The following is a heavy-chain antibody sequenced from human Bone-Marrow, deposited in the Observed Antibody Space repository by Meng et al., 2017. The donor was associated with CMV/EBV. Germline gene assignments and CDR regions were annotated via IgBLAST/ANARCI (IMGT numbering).Heavy chain of an antibody. CDR2: ISYDGNNK. CDR1: GFTFSSFA. D-gene: IGHD1-26*01. J-gene: IGHJ6*02. CDR3: ARMRLGRRGSGSPGYYGMDV. Sequence: LSLTCAASGFTFSSFATHWVRQAPGKGLEWVAVISYDGNNKHYAVSVKGRFTISRDNSKDMLYLQMNSLRAEDTAVYFCARMRLGRRGSGSPGYYGMDVWGQGTTVTVSS. V-gene: IGHV3-30-3*01.